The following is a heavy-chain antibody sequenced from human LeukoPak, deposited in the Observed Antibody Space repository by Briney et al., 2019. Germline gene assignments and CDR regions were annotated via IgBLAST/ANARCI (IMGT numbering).Heavy chain of an antibody. D-gene: IGHD5-12*01. CDR2: IYYSGST. CDR1: GGSISSGDYY. Sequence: TLSLTCTVSGGSISSGDYYWSWIRQPPGKGLEWIGYIYYSGSTYYNPSLKSRVTISVDTSTNQFSLKLSSVTAADTAVYYCATRRSTVWWLIDYWGQGTLVTVSS. CDR3: ATRRSTVWWLIDY. J-gene: IGHJ4*02. V-gene: IGHV4-30-4*08.